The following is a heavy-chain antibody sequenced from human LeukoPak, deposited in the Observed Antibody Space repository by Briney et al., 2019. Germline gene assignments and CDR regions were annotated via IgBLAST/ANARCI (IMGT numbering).Heavy chain of an antibody. CDR2: INPHSGVT. Sequence: ASVKVSCKASGFTFTDYYMHWVRLAPGQGLEWMGYINPHSGVTSFPQKFRGRVTLTTDTSISAAYMELSSLISDDTAMYYCVREGITKAFDLWGQGAQVTVSS. J-gene: IGHJ4*02. CDR1: GFTFTDYY. D-gene: IGHD1-14*01. CDR3: VREGITKAFDL. V-gene: IGHV1-2*02.